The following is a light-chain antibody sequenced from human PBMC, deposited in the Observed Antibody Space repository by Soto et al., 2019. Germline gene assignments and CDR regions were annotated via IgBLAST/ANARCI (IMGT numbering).Light chain of an antibody. Sequence: QSVLTQPPSASGSPGQSVAISCTGTSSDVGGYNYVSWYQQHPGKAPKLIIYEVSQRPSGVPDRFSGSKSGNTASLTVSGLQAEDEADYYCSSYPGSNKVFGGGTKVTVL. V-gene: IGLV2-8*01. CDR3: SSYPGSNKV. CDR1: SSDVGGYNY. CDR2: EVS. J-gene: IGLJ2*01.